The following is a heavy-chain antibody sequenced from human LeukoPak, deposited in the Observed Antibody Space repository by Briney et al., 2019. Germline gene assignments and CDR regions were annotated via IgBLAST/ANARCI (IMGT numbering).Heavy chain of an antibody. Sequence: SETLSLTCTVSGGSISSYYWSWIRQPPGKGLEWIGYIYYSGSTNYNPSLKSRVTISVDTSKNQFSLKLSSVTAADTAVYYCASYGDYIDYWGQGTLVTVSS. V-gene: IGHV4-59*01. D-gene: IGHD4-17*01. CDR3: ASYGDYIDY. CDR1: GGSISSYY. CDR2: IYYSGST. J-gene: IGHJ4*02.